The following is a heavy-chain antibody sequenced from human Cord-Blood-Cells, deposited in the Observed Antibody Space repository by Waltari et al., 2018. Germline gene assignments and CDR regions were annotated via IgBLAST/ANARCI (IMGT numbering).Heavy chain of an antibody. V-gene: IGHV4-30-2*01. D-gene: IGHD6-13*01. J-gene: IGHJ2*01. Sequence: QLQLQESGSGLVKPSQTLSLTCAVSGGSISSGGYSWSWIRQPPGEGLEWIGYIYHSGSTYYNPSLKSRVTISVDRSKNQFSLKLSSVTAADTAVYYCATYSSSWNRGYFDLWGRGTLVTVSS. CDR2: IYHSGST. CDR3: ATYSSSWNRGYFDL. CDR1: GGSISSGGYS.